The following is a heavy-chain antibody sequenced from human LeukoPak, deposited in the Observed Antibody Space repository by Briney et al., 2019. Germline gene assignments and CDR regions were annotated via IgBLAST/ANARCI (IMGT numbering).Heavy chain of an antibody. Sequence: GGSLRLSCAASGFTFSSYAMHWVRPAPGKGLEGVAGISYDGSNKYYADSVKGRFTISRDNSKNTLYLQMNSLRAEDTAVYYCARGDYGDYRGGHFDLWGRGTLVTVSS. V-gene: IGHV3-30-3*01. CDR3: ARGDYGDYRGGHFDL. CDR1: GFTFSSYA. CDR2: ISYDGSNK. J-gene: IGHJ2*01. D-gene: IGHD4-17*01.